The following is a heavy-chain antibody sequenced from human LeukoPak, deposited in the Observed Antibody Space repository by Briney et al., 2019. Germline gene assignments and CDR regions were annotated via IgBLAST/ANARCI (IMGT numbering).Heavy chain of an antibody. Sequence: PGRSLRLSCAASGFTFSSYGMHWVRQAPGKGLEWVAVISYDGSNKYYADSVKGRFTISRDNSKNTLYLQMNSLRDEDTAVYYCARETRGYSSSWTPGDYWGQGTLVTVSS. J-gene: IGHJ4*02. CDR3: ARETRGYSSSWTPGDY. CDR1: GFTFSSYG. CDR2: ISYDGSNK. D-gene: IGHD6-13*01. V-gene: IGHV3-30*03.